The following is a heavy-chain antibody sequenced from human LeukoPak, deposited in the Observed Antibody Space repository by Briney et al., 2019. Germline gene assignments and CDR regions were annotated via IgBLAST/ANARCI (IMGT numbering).Heavy chain of an antibody. CDR2: ISGSGDNT. CDR1: GSTFSSYA. CDR3: AKGSYYDSSGSFYFDY. V-gene: IGHV3-23*01. Sequence: GGSLRLSCTASGSTFSSYAMSWVRQAPGKGLEWVSGISGSGDNTYYADSVKGRFTISRDNSKNTLYVQVNSLGTEDTAAYYCAKGSYYDSSGSFYFDYWGQGTLVTVSS. D-gene: IGHD3-22*01. J-gene: IGHJ4*02.